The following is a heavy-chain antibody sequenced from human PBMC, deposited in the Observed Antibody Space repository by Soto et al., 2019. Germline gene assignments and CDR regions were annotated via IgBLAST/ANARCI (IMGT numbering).Heavy chain of an antibody. J-gene: IGHJ4*02. D-gene: IGHD4-17*01. Sequence: LSETLSLTCAVSGGSISSGGYSWNWIRQPPGKGLEWIGYIYHSGSTLYNPSLKSRVTISVDKSKNQFSLKLSSVTAADTAVYYCARGMTTVTTFDYWGQGTLVTVSS. CDR3: ARGMTTVTTFDY. V-gene: IGHV4-30-2*01. CDR2: IYHSGST. CDR1: GGSISSGGYS.